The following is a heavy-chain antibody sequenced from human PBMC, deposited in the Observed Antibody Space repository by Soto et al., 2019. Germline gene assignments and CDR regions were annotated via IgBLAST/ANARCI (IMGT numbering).Heavy chain of an antibody. J-gene: IGHJ4*02. Sequence: GESLKISCKGSGYSFTSYWIGWVRQMPGKGLEWMGIIYPGDSDTRYSPSFQGRVTISAAKSISTAYLQWSSLKASDTAMYYCARRSDYYGSGSYYYFDYWGQGTLVTVSS. CDR1: GYSFTSYW. V-gene: IGHV5-51*01. CDR3: ARRSDYYGSGSYYYFDY. D-gene: IGHD3-10*01. CDR2: IYPGDSDT.